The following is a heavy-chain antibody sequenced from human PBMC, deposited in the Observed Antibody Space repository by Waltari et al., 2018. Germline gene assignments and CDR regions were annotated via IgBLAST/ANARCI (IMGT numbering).Heavy chain of an antibody. Sequence: QVQLQESGPGLVKPSETLSLTCAVSGYSISSGYYWGWIRQPPGKGLEWIGSIYHSGSTYYNPSLKSRVTISVDTSKNQFSLKLSSVTAADTAVYYCARKRRAAADIFDYWGQGTLVTVSS. CDR2: IYHSGST. CDR3: ARKRRAAADIFDY. V-gene: IGHV4-38-2*01. J-gene: IGHJ4*02. D-gene: IGHD6-13*01. CDR1: GYSISSGYY.